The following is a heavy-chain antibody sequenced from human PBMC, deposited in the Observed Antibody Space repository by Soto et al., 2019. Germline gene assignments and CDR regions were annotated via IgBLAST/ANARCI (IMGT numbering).Heavy chain of an antibody. CDR1: GDTFNFYS. V-gene: IGHV1-69*02. J-gene: IGHJ4*02. CDR2: VNPILSMS. D-gene: IGHD3-10*01. Sequence: QVQLVQSGAEVKRPGSSVKVSCKASGDTFNFYSINWVRQDPGVGLEWVGRVNPILSMSNYAQRFQGRVTMTADKSTSTAYMELRSRRSEDTAIYYCASSYGSGYRAFDYWGQGALVTVSS. CDR3: ASSYGSGYRAFDY.